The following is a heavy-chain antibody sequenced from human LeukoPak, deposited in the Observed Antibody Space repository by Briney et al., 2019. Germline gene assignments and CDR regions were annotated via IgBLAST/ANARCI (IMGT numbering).Heavy chain of an antibody. CDR1: GYTFTSYD. V-gene: IGHV1-8*01. J-gene: IGHJ6*03. CDR3: ARGRRYCSSTSCSRRVYYYYYMDV. CDR2: MNPNSGNT. Sequence: SVKVSCKASGYTFTSYDINWVRQATGQGLEWMGWMNPNSGNTGYAQKFQGRVTMTRNTSISTAYMELSSLRSEDTAVYYCARGRRYCSSTSCSRRVYYYYYMDVWGKGTTVTVS. D-gene: IGHD2-2*01.